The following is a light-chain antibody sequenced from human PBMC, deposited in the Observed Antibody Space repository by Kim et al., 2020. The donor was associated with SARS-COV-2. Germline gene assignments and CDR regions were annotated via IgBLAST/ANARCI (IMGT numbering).Light chain of an antibody. Sequence: VALGQTARITWGGNNIGSKNVHWYQQKPGQAPVLVIYRDSNRPSGIPERFSGSNSGNTATLTISRAQAGDEADYYCQVWDSSTYVFGTGTKVTVL. J-gene: IGLJ1*01. CDR2: RDS. CDR1: NIGSKN. V-gene: IGLV3-9*01. CDR3: QVWDSSTYV.